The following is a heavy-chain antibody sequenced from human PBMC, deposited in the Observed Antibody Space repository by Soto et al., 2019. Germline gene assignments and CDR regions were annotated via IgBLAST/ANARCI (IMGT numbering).Heavy chain of an antibody. D-gene: IGHD3-3*01. CDR3: ARVDAFWSGNSYYYYMDV. CDR1: GLTVSSNY. V-gene: IGHV3-53*01. Sequence: PGGSLSLSCAASGLTVSSNYMSWVRQAPGKGLEWVSVIYSGGSTYYADSVKGRFTISRDNAKNSLYLQMNSLRAEDTAVYYCARVDAFWSGNSYYYYMDVWGKGTTVTVSS. J-gene: IGHJ6*03. CDR2: IYSGGST.